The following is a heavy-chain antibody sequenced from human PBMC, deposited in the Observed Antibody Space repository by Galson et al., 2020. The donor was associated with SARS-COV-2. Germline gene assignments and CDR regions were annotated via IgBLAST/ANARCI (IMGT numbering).Heavy chain of an antibody. CDR1: GGSISSGGYY. Sequence: SETLSLTCTVSGGSISSGGYYWSWLRQHPGKGLEWIGYISYSGNSYYNPSLKSRVTVSVDTSRNQFSLKLGSVTAADTAVYYCARSRISMIQGVEYWGQGTLVTVSP. D-gene: IGHD3-10*01. J-gene: IGHJ4*02. V-gene: IGHV4-31*03. CDR2: ISYSGNS. CDR3: ARSRISMIQGVEY.